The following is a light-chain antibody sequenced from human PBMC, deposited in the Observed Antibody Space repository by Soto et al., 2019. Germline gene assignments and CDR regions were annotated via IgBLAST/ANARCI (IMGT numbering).Light chain of an antibody. V-gene: IGLV2-14*01. CDR2: EVS. J-gene: IGLJ2*01. Sequence: QSALTQPASVSGSHGQSITISCTGTSSDVGGYKYVSWYQQHPGKVPKLMIYEVSNRPSGVSNRFSGSKSGNTASLSICGLQAEDEAEYYCSSYTRSTTLNVLFGGGTKLTVL. CDR1: SSDVGGYKY. CDR3: SSYTRSTTLNVL.